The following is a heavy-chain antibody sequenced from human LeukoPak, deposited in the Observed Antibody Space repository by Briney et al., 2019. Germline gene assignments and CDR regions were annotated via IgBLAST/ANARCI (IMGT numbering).Heavy chain of an antibody. CDR3: ARVSYRYYYYMDV. D-gene: IGHD3-16*02. Sequence: GGSLRLSCAASGFTFSSYAMHWVRQAPGKGLEWVAVISYDGSNKYYADSVKGRFTISRDNSKNTLYLQMNSLRAEDTAVYYCARVSYRYYYYMDVWGKGTTVTVSS. J-gene: IGHJ6*03. V-gene: IGHV3-30*04. CDR2: ISYDGSNK. CDR1: GFTFSSYA.